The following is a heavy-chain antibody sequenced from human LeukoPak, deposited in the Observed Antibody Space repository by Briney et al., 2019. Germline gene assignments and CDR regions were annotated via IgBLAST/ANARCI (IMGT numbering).Heavy chain of an antibody. Sequence: SETLSLTCTVSGGSVSSSSYYWSWIRQPPGKGLEWIGYIYYSGSTNYNPSLKSRVTIPVDTSKNQFSLKLSSVTAADTAVYYCAREPYGDYVSAFDIWGQGTMVTVSS. D-gene: IGHD4-17*01. V-gene: IGHV4-61*01. CDR2: IYYSGST. CDR3: AREPYGDYVSAFDI. CDR1: GGSVSSSSYY. J-gene: IGHJ3*02.